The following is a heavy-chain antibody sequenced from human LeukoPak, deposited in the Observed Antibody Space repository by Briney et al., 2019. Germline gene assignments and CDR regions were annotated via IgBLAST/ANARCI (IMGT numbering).Heavy chain of an antibody. J-gene: IGHJ5*02. Sequence: ASVKVSCRASGYTFTDYYIHWVRQAPGQGLEWMGWINPNNGGTNYAQKFQGRVTMTRDTSIRTVYMDLSRLRSDDTAVFYCTREARVGNWFDPWGQGTQVTVSS. CDR2: INPNNGGT. V-gene: IGHV1-2*02. D-gene: IGHD2-2*01. CDR3: TREARVGNWFDP. CDR1: GYTFTDYY.